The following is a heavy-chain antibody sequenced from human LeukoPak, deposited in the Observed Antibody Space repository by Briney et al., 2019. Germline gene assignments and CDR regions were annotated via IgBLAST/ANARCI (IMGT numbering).Heavy chain of an antibody. CDR3: AKQFLGYKELDI. D-gene: IGHD1-1*01. CDR2: ISGSDGGT. CDR1: GFTFSSYA. Sequence: PGGSLRLSCAASGFTFSSYAMSWVRRAPGKGLEWVSAISGSDGGTYYADSVKGRFTISRDNFKNTLYLQMNSLRAEDTAVYYCAKQFLGYKELDIWGQGTMVTVSS. V-gene: IGHV3-23*01. J-gene: IGHJ3*02.